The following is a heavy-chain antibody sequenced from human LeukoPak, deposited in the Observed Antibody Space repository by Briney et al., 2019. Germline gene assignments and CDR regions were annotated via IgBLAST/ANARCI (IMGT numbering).Heavy chain of an antibody. V-gene: IGHV1-69*05. Sequence: SVKVSCKASGGTFTSYAISWVRQAPGQGLEWMGGIIPIFGTASYAQKFQGRVTMTRDTSTSTVYMELSSLRSEDTAVYYCARDILPSYSGYDRTLPDYWGQGTLVTVSS. D-gene: IGHD5-12*01. J-gene: IGHJ4*02. CDR3: ARDILPSYSGYDRTLPDY. CDR2: IIPIFGTA. CDR1: GGTFTSYA.